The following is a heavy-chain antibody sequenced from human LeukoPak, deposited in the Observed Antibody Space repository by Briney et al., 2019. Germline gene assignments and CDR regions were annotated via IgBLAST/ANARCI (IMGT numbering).Heavy chain of an antibody. CDR2: INHSGST. Sequence: SETLSLTCAVYGGSFSGYYWSWIRQPPGKGLEWIGEINHSGSTNYNPSLKSRVTISVDTSKNQFSLKLSSVTAADTAVYYCVGGRGYGDYVLDYWGQGTLVTVSS. V-gene: IGHV4-34*01. CDR3: VGGRGYGDYVLDY. D-gene: IGHD4-17*01. CDR1: GGSFSGYY. J-gene: IGHJ4*02.